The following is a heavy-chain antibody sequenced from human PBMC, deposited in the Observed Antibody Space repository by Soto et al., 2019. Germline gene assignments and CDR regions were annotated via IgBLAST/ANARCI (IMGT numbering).Heavy chain of an antibody. CDR3: ARESEDLTSNFDY. Sequence: EVQLVESGGGLVKPGGSLRLSCAASGFTFTRYSMNWVRQAPGKGLEWVSSISRTTHYIYYADSMRGRFTISRDNAKNAVYLEMNSLRAEDTAVYYCARESEDLTSNFDYWGQGTLVTVSS. V-gene: IGHV3-21*06. J-gene: IGHJ4*02. CDR2: ISRTTHYI. CDR1: GFTFTRYS.